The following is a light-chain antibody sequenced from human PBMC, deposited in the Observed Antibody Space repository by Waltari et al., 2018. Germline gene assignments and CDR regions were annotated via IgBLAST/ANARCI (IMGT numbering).Light chain of an antibody. CDR2: KAS. Sequence: DIQMTQSPSTLSASVGDRVTITCRASQSISSWLAWYQQKPGKAPKLLIYKASSLESGVPSRCSGSGSGTEFTLTISSLQPDEFATYYCQQYNSYLYTCGQGTKLEIK. V-gene: IGKV1-5*03. J-gene: IGKJ2*01. CDR1: QSISSW. CDR3: QQYNSYLYT.